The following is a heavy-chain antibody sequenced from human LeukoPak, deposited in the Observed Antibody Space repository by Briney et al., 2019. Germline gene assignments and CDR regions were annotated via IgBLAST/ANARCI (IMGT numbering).Heavy chain of an antibody. D-gene: IGHD4-17*01. CDR2: IKQDGSQK. CDR3: ARDPTVTNFHDAFDI. J-gene: IGHJ3*02. V-gene: IGHV3-7*05. CDR1: GFTFSSYW. Sequence: GGSLALSCTASGFTFSSYWMSWVRQAPGKGLEWVATIKQDGSQKEYVESVQGRFTVSRDNAKNSLYLHMNRLRAEDTAVYYCARDPTVTNFHDAFDIWGQGTMVTVSS.